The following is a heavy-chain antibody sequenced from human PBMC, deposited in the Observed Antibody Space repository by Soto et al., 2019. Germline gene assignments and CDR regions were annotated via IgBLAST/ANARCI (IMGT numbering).Heavy chain of an antibody. J-gene: IGHJ6*02. Sequence: GESLKISCKGSGYSFTSYWIGWVRQMPGKGLEWMGIIYPGDSDTRYSPSFQGQVTISADKSISTAYLQWSSLKASDTAMYYCARHPCGGDCYYYYYGMDVWGQGTTVTV. CDR2: IYPGDSDT. CDR1: GYSFTSYW. CDR3: ARHPCGGDCYYYYYGMDV. V-gene: IGHV5-51*01. D-gene: IGHD2-21*02.